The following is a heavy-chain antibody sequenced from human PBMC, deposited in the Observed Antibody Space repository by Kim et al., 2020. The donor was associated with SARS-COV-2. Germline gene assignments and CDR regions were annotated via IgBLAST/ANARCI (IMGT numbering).Heavy chain of an antibody. V-gene: IGHV1-18*01. CDR3: ARDLIVVVPAAIGS. Sequence: ASVKVSCKASGYTFTSYGISWVRQAPGQGLEWMGWISAYNGNTNYAQKLQGRVTMTTDTSTSTAYMELRSLRSDDTAVYYCARDLIVVVPAAIGSWGQGTLVSVSS. J-gene: IGHJ5*01. CDR2: ISAYNGNT. D-gene: IGHD2-2*01. CDR1: GYTFTSYG.